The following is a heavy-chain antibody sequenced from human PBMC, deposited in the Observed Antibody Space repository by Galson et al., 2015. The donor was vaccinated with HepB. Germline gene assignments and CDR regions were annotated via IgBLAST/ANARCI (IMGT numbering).Heavy chain of an antibody. CDR2: IWYDGNYK. V-gene: IGHV3-33*01. CDR3: ASGRLEGFDI. J-gene: IGHJ3*02. Sequence: SLRLSCAASGFTFSSYSMHWVRQAPGKGLEWVAVIWYDGNYKYYADSVKGRFTISRDNSKNTLYLQMSSLRAEDTAVYYCASGRLEGFDIWGQGTMVTVSS. CDR1: GFTFSSYS.